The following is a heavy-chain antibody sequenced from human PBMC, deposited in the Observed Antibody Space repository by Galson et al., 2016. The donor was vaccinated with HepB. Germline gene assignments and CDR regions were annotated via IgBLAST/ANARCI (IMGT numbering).Heavy chain of an antibody. CDR3: AKSNGYSNGHGLDH. V-gene: IGHV3-53*01. J-gene: IGHJ4*02. D-gene: IGHD5-18*01. CDR2: INSAGNT. CDR1: GFNVISSY. Sequence: SLRLSCAASGFNVISSYISWVRQVPGKGLEWISIINSAGNTYYADSVKGRFTISRDNSENTVFLQMNSLRAEDTAVYYCAKSNGYSNGHGLDHWGRGTLVTVSS.